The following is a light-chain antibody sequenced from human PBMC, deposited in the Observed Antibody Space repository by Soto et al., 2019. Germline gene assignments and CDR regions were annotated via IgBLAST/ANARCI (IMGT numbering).Light chain of an antibody. CDR3: SSYTSSSTLYV. CDR2: DVS. Sequence: QSALTQPASVSGSPGQSITISCTGTSSDVGGYNYVSWYQQHPGKAPKLMIYDVSNRPSGVSNRVSGSKSGNTASLTISGLQAEDEADYYCSSYTSSSTLYVLGTGTKVTVL. J-gene: IGLJ1*01. V-gene: IGLV2-14*01. CDR1: SSDVGGYNY.